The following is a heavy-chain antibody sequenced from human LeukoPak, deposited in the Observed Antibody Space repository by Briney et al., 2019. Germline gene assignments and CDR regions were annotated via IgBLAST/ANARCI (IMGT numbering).Heavy chain of an antibody. CDR2: IRYDGSDK. V-gene: IGHV3-30*02. CDR3: ARDFTIFGVVINWFDP. CDR1: GFIFSGHG. J-gene: IGHJ5*02. Sequence: GGSLRLSCAASGFIFSGHGMHWVRQAPGKGLEWVAFIRYDGSDKYYADSVKGRFTISRDNAKNSLYLQMNSLRAEDTAVYYCARDFTIFGVVINWFDPWGQGTLVTVSS. D-gene: IGHD3-3*01.